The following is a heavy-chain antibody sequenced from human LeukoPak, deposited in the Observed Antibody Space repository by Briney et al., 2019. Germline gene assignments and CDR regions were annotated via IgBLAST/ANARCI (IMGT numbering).Heavy chain of an antibody. V-gene: IGHV1-18*01. CDR1: GYTFTSYG. D-gene: IGHD1-26*01. CDR3: ARSARANLVFEY. CDR2: ITAYNGNT. J-gene: IGHJ4*02. Sequence: GASVKVSCKASGYTFTSYGISWLRQDPGQGLEWMGWITAYNGNTKYAQKLQGRVTMTTDTSTSTAYMELRSLRSDDTAVYYCARSARANLVFEYWGQGTLVTVSS.